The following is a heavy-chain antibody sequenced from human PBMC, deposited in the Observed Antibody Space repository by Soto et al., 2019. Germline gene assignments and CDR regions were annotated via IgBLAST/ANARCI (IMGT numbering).Heavy chain of an antibody. CDR3: ARSSGYSRSTRCKKRYSYYYGMDV. V-gene: IGHV4-34*01. Sequence: SETLSLTCAVYGGSFSGYYWSWIRQPPGKGLEWIGEINHSGSTNYNPSLKSRVTISVDTSKNQFSLKLSSVTAADTAVYYCARSSGYSRSTRCKKRYSYYYGMDVWGEGTTVTVSS. CDR1: GGSFSGYY. J-gene: IGHJ6*04. D-gene: IGHD3-22*01. CDR2: INHSGST.